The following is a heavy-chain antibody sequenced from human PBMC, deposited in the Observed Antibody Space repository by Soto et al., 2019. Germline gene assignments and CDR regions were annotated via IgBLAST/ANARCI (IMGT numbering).Heavy chain of an antibody. D-gene: IGHD1-1*01. CDR3: AREVSGNSFDY. CDR2: TYTGGYT. V-gene: IGHV3-53*01. Sequence: SGGSLRLSCAASGFIVSDNYINWVRQAPGKGLEWVSVTYTGGYTYYADSVKGRFTISRDNSKNTLYLQMNSLRAEDTAVYYCAREVSGNSFDYWGQGTLVTVSS. J-gene: IGHJ4*02. CDR1: GFIVSDNY.